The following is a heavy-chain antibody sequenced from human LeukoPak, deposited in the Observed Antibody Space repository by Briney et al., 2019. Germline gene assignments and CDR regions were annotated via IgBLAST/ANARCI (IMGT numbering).Heavy chain of an antibody. CDR3: VRNPPPLDY. CDR2: IFHSGST. V-gene: IGHV4-38-2*02. D-gene: IGHD1-14*01. CDR1: GYSISSGYY. J-gene: IGHJ4*02. Sequence: SETLSLTCTVSGYSISSGYYWGWIRQPPGKGLEWIGNIFHSGSTYYNPSLKSRVTISLDTSKNQFSLKLSSVTAADTAVYYCVRNPPPLDYWGQGTLVTVSS.